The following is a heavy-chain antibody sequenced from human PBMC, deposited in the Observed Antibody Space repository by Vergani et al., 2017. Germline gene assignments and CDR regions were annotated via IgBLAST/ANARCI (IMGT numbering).Heavy chain of an antibody. CDR2: IRYDGSNK. V-gene: IGHV3-30*02. D-gene: IGHD3-16*01. CDR3: LGDGSYYYGMDV. CDR1: GFTFSSYG. J-gene: IGHJ6*02. Sequence: QVQLVESGGGVVQPGGSLRLSCAASGFTFSSYGMHWVRQAPGKGLESVAFIRYDGSNKYYADSVKGRFTISRDNSKNTLYLQMNSLRAEDTAVYYCLGDGSYYYGMDVWGQGTTVTVSS.